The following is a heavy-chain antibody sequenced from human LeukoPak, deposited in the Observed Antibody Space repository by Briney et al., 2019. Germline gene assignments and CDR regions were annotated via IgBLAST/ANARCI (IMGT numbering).Heavy chain of an antibody. D-gene: IGHD2-2*01. CDR2: INNDGTTT. Sequence: GGSLRLSCAASVFTFSTHWMHWVRQAPGKGLVWVSCINNDGTTTTYADSVKGRFTISRDNAKSTLYLQMNSLRAEDTAVYYCLSCIAPNCYEFWGQGAPVTVSS. J-gene: IGHJ4*02. CDR1: VFTFSTHW. V-gene: IGHV3-74*03. CDR3: LSCIAPNCYEF.